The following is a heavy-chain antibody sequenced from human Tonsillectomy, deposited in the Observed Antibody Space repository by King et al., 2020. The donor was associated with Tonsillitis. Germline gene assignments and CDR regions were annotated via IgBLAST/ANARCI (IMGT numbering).Heavy chain of an antibody. Sequence: VQLVESGGGVVQPGRSLRLSCAASGFTFSSYGMHWVRQAPGKGLEWVAIISYDGSNKYYADSVKGRFTISRDNSKNTLYLQMNSLRAEDTAVYYCAKEYIAVTGTYSFYYVMDVWGQGTPVTVSS. V-gene: IGHV3-30*18. CDR3: AKEYIAVTGTYSFYYVMDV. D-gene: IGHD6-19*01. J-gene: IGHJ6*02. CDR1: GFTFSSYG. CDR2: ISYDGSNK.